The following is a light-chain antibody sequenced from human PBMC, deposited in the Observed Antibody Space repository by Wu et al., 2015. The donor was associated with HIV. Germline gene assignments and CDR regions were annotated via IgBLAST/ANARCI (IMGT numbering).Light chain of an antibody. V-gene: IGKV1-5*03. CDR3: QQYNTYPET. CDR1: QSISSW. Sequence: DIQMTQSPSSLSASVGDRVTITCRASQSISSWLAWYQQKPGKAPKLLIYQTSTLESGVPSSFSGSGSGTEFTLTISSLQPDDFATYYCQQYNTYPETFGQGTKVEIK. CDR2: QTS. J-gene: IGKJ1*01.